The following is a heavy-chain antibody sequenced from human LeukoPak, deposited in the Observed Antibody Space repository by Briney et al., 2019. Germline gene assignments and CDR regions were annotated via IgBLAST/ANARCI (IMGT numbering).Heavy chain of an antibody. CDR1: GFTFSSYA. Sequence: GGSLRLSCAASGFTFSSYAIHWVRQAPGKGLEWVAVMSYDGSNKYYADSVKGRFTISRDNAKNSLYLQMNSLRAEDTAVYYCARDPGEDYWGQGTLVTVSS. D-gene: IGHD3-16*01. CDR2: MSYDGSNK. J-gene: IGHJ4*02. V-gene: IGHV3-30-3*01. CDR3: ARDPGEDY.